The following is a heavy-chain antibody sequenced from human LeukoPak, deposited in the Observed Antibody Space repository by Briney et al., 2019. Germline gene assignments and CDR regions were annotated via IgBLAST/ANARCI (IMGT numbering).Heavy chain of an antibody. CDR3: ARASFNSYGIDGLDY. D-gene: IGHD5-18*01. CDR1: GGSMTNYF. Sequence: PSETLSLTCTVSGGSMTNYFWNWIRQSPGKGLEWIAYIYKNERVKYNPSLKSRVSTSVDTSKNQFSLRLNSVTAADTAVYYCARASFNSYGIDGLDYWGQGTLVTVSS. CDR2: IYKNERV. J-gene: IGHJ4*02. V-gene: IGHV4-59*01.